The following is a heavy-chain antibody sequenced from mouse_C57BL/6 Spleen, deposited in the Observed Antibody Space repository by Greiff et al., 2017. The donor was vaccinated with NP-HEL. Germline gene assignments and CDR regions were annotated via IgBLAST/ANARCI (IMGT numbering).Heavy chain of an antibody. CDR3: ARISYDYYAMDY. Sequence: QVTLKESGPGILQPSQTLSLTCSFSGFSLSTYGMGVGWLRQPTGKGLEGLANSWWDDDKNDNPVLKRRLTISKDTSKNQVILKIPTVDTADTATYFCARISYDYYAMDYWGQGTSVTVSS. CDR1: GFSLSTYGMG. D-gene: IGHD6-5*01. J-gene: IGHJ4*01. CDR2: SWWDDDK. V-gene: IGHV8-8*01.